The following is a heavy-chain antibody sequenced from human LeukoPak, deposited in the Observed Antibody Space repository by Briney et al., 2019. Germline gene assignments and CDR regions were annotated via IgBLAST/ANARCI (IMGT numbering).Heavy chain of an antibody. Sequence: SETLSLTCAVYGGSFSGYYWSWIRQPPGKGLEWIGEINHSGSTNYNPSLKSRVTISVDTSKNQFSLKLSSVTAADTAVYYCARGLANMGRYDFWGRYYYMDVWGKGNTVTVSS. J-gene: IGHJ6*03. CDR2: INHSGST. CDR1: GGSFSGYY. D-gene: IGHD3-3*01. V-gene: IGHV4-34*01. CDR3: ARGLANMGRYDFWGRYYYMDV.